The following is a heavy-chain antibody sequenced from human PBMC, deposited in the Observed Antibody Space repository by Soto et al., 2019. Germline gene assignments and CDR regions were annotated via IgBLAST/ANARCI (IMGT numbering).Heavy chain of an antibody. Sequence: EASVKVSCKASGYTFTSYAMHWVRQAPGQRLEWMGWINAGNGNTKYSQKFQGRVTMTTDTSTSTAYMELRSLRSDDTAVYYCARATYYDFWSGYYTRSVYYYYMDVWGKGTTVTVSS. J-gene: IGHJ6*03. CDR1: GYTFTSYA. V-gene: IGHV1-3*01. CDR3: ARATYYDFWSGYYTRSVYYYYMDV. CDR2: INAGNGNT. D-gene: IGHD3-3*01.